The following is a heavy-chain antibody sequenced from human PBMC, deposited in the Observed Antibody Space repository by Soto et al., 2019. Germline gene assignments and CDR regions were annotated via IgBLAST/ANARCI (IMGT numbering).Heavy chain of an antibody. D-gene: IGHD2-15*01. CDR1: GFTFNSYW. J-gene: IGHJ5*02. Sequence: PGGSLRLSCAASGFTFNSYWLHWVRQAPGKGLVWVSRISSDGSSTAYADSVKGRFTISRDNARRSLSLQMNSLTVDDTAIYYCVRGGGGGLFDPWGQGSMVTVSS. CDR3: VRGGGGGLFDP. V-gene: IGHV3-74*01. CDR2: ISSDGSST.